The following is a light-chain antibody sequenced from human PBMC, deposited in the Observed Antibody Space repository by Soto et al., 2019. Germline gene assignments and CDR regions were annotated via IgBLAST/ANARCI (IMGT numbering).Light chain of an antibody. Sequence: QSALTQPASVSGSPGQSITISCTGTSSDVGAYDYVSWYQQHPGKAPKLMIFDVTNRPSGVSDRFSGSKSGNTASLAISGLQAGDEADYLCSSYTTNNTWVFGGGNKLTVL. CDR2: DVT. J-gene: IGLJ3*02. CDR1: SSDVGAYDY. V-gene: IGLV2-14*01. CDR3: SSYTTNNTWV.